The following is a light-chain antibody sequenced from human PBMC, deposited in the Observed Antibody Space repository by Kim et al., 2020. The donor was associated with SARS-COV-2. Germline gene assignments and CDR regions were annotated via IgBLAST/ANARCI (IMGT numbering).Light chain of an antibody. Sequence: DIVLTQSPGTLSLSPGERATLSCRASQSVTSSYLAWYQQKPGQPPRLLIYGASNRATGIPDRFSGSGSGTDFTLTISRLESEHLAVYYYQQDGTSRLTFGHGS. CDR2: GAS. V-gene: IGKV3-20*01. CDR3: QQDGTSRLT. J-gene: IGKJ2*01. CDR1: QSVTSSY.